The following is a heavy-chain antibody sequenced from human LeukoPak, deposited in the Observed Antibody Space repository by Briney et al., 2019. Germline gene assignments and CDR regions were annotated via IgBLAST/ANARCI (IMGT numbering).Heavy chain of an antibody. CDR1: GYTFTDYY. CDR3: AKTEIQLWPTVYFDY. D-gene: IGHD5-18*01. Sequence: ASVKVSCKASGYTFTDYYLHWVRQAPGQGLEWMGWINPKNGGTKYAQKFQGRVTITADESTSTAYMELSSLRSEDTAVYYCAKTEIQLWPTVYFDYWGQGTLVTVSS. J-gene: IGHJ4*02. CDR2: INPKNGGT. V-gene: IGHV1-2*02.